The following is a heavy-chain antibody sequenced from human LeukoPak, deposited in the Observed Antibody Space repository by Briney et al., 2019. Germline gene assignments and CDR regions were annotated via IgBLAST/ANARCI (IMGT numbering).Heavy chain of an antibody. CDR2: ISAYNGNT. D-gene: IGHD3-16*02. CDR1: CYTFTSYG. CDR3: ARGLGVISRVNWFDP. Sequence: ASVKVSCKASCYTFTSYGISWVRQAPGQGLEWMGWISAYNGNTNYAQKLQGRVTMTTDTSTSTAYMELRSLRSDDTAVYYCARGLGVISRVNWFDPWGQGTLVTVSS. V-gene: IGHV1-18*01. J-gene: IGHJ5*02.